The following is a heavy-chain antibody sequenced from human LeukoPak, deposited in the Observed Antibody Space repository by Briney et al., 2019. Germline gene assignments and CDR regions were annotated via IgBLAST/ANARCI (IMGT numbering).Heavy chain of an antibody. CDR3: ARAVVYSYGYYYYYYMGV. V-gene: IGHV6-1*01. CDR1: GDSVSSNSAA. CDR2: TYYRSKWYN. D-gene: IGHD5-18*01. J-gene: IGHJ6*03. Sequence: SQTLSLTCAISGDSVSSNSAAWNWIRQSPSRGLEWLGRTYYRSKWYNDYAVSVKSRITINPDTSKNQFSLQLNSVTPEDTAVYYCARAVVYSYGYYYYYYMGVWGKGTTVTVSS.